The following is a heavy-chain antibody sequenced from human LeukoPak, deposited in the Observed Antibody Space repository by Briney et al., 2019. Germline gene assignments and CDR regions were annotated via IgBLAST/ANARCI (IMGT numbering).Heavy chain of an antibody. CDR2: IYHSGSI. D-gene: IGHD6-25*01. J-gene: IGHJ5*02. CDR3: AREAAGQWFDP. V-gene: IGHV4-4*02. CDR1: GDSISSSNW. Sequence: SETLSLTCAVSGDSISSSNWWSWVRQPPGTGLEWIGEIYHSGSINYNPSLKSRVTMSLDKSKNQFSLSLTSVTAADTAVYYCAREAAGQWFDPWGQGTLVT.